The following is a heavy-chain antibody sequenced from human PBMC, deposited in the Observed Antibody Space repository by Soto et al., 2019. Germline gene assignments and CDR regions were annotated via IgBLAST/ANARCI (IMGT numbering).Heavy chain of an antibody. Sequence: GASVKVSCKASGGTFSSYAISWVRQAPGQGLEWMGGIIPIFGTANYAQKFQGRVTITADESTSTAYMELSSLRSEDTAVYYCAIEAAARRFQNWFDPWGQGTLVTVSS. J-gene: IGHJ5*02. CDR3: AIEAAARRFQNWFDP. CDR2: IIPIFGTA. D-gene: IGHD6-6*01. V-gene: IGHV1-69*13. CDR1: GGTFSSYA.